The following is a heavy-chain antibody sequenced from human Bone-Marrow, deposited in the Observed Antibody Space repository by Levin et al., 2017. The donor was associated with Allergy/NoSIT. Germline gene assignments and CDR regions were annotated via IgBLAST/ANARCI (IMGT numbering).Heavy chain of an antibody. V-gene: IGHV5-51*01. J-gene: IGHJ4*02. D-gene: IGHD6-19*01. CDR3: AMSSSWSKFDY. CDR1: GYNFPSHW. CDR2: IYPGDSDQYPGESDT. Sequence: KVSCKGSGYNFPSHWIAWVRQMPGKGLEWMGVIYPGDSDQYPGESDTKYSPSFQGQVTISVDKSVSTAYLQWGSLRASDTAMYYCAMSSSWSKFDYWGRGTLVTVSS.